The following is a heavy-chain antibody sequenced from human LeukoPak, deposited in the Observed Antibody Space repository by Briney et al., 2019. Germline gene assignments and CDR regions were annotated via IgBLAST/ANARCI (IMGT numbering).Heavy chain of an antibody. V-gene: IGHV4-59*01. D-gene: IGHD3-10*02. Sequence: SETLSLTCTVSGGSISPYYWSWIRQPPGKGLEWLGYIYYSGNTDYNPSLKSRVAISVDPSKNQFSLKLSSVTAADTAVYYCARSTGSTMFIDYWGQGTLVTVSS. CDR2: IYYSGNT. CDR1: GGSISPYY. J-gene: IGHJ4*02. CDR3: ARSTGSTMFIDY.